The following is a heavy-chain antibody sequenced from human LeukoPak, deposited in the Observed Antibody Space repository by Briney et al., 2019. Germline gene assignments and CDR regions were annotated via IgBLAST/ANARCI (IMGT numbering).Heavy chain of an antibody. CDR3: TRDSGRRRGVFNIDY. CDR1: GFTFSSYS. V-gene: IGHV3-21*01. J-gene: IGHJ4*02. Sequence: GGSLRLSCAASGFTFSSYSMNWVRQAAGKGLEWVSSISSSRSYIYYADSVKGRFTISRDNAKNSLYLQMNSLRAEDTAVYYCTRDSGRRRGVFNIDYWGQGNLVTVSS. CDR2: ISSSRSYI. D-gene: IGHD3-10*01.